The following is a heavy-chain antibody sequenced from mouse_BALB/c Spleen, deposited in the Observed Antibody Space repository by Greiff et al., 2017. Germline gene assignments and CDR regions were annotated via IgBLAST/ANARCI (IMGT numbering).Heavy chain of an antibody. CDR1: GFSLTSYG. D-gene: IGHD3-2*02. CDR3: DRDQGGYAMDY. J-gene: IGHJ4*01. V-gene: IGHV2-9*02. CDR2: IWAGGST. Sequence: VQLQQSGPGLVAPSQSLSITCTVSGFSLTSYGVHWVRQPPGKGLEWLGVIWAGGSTNYNSALMSSLSISKYNSKSQVFLKMNSLQTDDTAMEYGDRDQGGYAMDYWGQGTSVTVSS.